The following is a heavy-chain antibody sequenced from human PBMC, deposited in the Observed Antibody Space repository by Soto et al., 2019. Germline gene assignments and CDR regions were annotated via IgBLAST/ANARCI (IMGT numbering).Heavy chain of an antibody. D-gene: IGHD3-22*01. J-gene: IGHJ4*02. V-gene: IGHV3-23*01. CDR3: AKGLYYYDSSGYRLFDY. CDR1: GFMFNNYA. CDR2: VSVSGGTT. Sequence: LRLSCAASGFMFNNYAMSWVRQAPGKGLEWVSTVSVSGGTTYYADSLKGRFTISRDNSKKTVYLQVNRLRADDTAIYYCAKGLYYYDSSGYRLFDYWGQGTLVTVSS.